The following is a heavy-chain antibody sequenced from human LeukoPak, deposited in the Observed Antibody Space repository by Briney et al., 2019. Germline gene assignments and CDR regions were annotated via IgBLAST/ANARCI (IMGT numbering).Heavy chain of an antibody. V-gene: IGHV1-2*02. J-gene: IGHJ6*02. CDR1: GYTFTGYY. CDR2: INPNSGGT. Sequence: ASVKVSCKASGYTFTGYYMHWVRQAPGQGLEWMGWINPNSGGTNYAQKFQGRVTMTRDTPISTAYMELSRLRSDDTAVYYCARTSSSWYARDYYYYGMDVWGQGTTVTVSS. D-gene: IGHD6-13*01. CDR3: ARTSSSWYARDYYYYGMDV.